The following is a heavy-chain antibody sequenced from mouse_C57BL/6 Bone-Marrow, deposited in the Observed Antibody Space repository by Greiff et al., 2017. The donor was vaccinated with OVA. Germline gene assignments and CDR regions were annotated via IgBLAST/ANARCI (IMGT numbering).Heavy chain of an antibody. D-gene: IGHD3-2*02. J-gene: IGHJ3*01. V-gene: IGHV5-4*01. CDR2: ISDGGSYT. CDR3: ARERGSSEFAY. Sequence: EVQGVESGGGLVKPGGSLKLSCAASGFTFSSYAMSWVRQTPEKRLEWVATISDGGSYTYYPDNVKGRFTISRDNAKNNLYLQMSHLKSEDTAMYYCARERGSSEFAYWGQGTLVTVSA. CDR1: GFTFSSYA.